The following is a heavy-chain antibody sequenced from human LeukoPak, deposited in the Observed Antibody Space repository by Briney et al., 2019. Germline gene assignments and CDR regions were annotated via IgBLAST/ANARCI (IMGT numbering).Heavy chain of an antibody. CDR1: GFTFSSSA. D-gene: IGHD2-2*02. CDR3: ARDIVVVPAAIGDRAFDI. Sequence: GGSLRLSCAVSGFTFSSSAMNWVRKAPGKGLEWVSSINNVGSHIYYADSVKGRFTISRDNAKNTLYLEMNNLRAEDTAVYYCARDIVVVPAAIGDRAFDIWGQGTMVTVSS. CDR2: INNVGSHI. V-gene: IGHV3-21*01. J-gene: IGHJ3*02.